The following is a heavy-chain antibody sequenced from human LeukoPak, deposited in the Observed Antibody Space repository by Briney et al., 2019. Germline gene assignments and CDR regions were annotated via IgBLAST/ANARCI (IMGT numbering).Heavy chain of an antibody. Sequence: SSETLSLTCGVYGGSFSGYYWLWIRQPPGKGLEWIGEINRSGNTSYNPSLKSRVTISVDTSKNQFSLKLSSVTAADTALYYCASYGSGSYSGFDYWGQGTLVTVSS. J-gene: IGHJ4*02. CDR1: GGSFSGYY. CDR3: ASYGSGSYSGFDY. D-gene: IGHD3-10*01. CDR2: INRSGNT. V-gene: IGHV4-34*01.